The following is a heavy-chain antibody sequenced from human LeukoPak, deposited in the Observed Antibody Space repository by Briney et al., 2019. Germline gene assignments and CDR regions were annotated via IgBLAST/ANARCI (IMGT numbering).Heavy chain of an antibody. Sequence: GGSLRLSCAASGFAFTSYAMRWLRQAPGKGPEWVSTISGSGDTIYSADSVKGRFTISRDNSKNTLYLHMKSLRAEDSAIYYCAKTETHCAFDLWGQGTMVTVSS. D-gene: IGHD1-14*01. V-gene: IGHV3-23*01. CDR3: AKTETHCAFDL. J-gene: IGHJ3*01. CDR2: ISGSGDTI. CDR1: GFAFTSYA.